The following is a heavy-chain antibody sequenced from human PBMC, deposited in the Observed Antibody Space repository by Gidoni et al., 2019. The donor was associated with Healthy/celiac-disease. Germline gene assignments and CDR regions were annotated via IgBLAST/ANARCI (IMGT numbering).Heavy chain of an antibody. V-gene: IGHV3-74*01. D-gene: IGHD2-15*01. CDR2: INSDGSST. CDR1: GFTFSSYW. CDR3: ARAAGYCSGGSCPGAFDI. J-gene: IGHJ3*02. Sequence: EVQLVESGGGLAQPGGSLRLPCAASGFTFSSYWTHWVRQAPGKGLVWVSLINSDGSSTSYADSVKGRFTSSRDNAKNTLYLQMNSLRAEDTAVYYCARAAGYCSGGSCPGAFDIWGQGTMVTVSS.